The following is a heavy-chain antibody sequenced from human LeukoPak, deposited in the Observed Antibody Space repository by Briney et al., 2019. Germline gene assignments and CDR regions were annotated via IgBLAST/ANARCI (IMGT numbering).Heavy chain of an antibody. D-gene: IGHD6-19*01. V-gene: IGHV3-21*01. CDR3: ARGHSSGWYYFDY. CDR1: GFTFNTYS. Sequence: GGSLRLSCAASGFTFNTYSMNWVRQAPGKGLEWVSFISSSSSYIYYADSLKGRFTISRDNARNSLYLQMNSLRAEDTAVYYCARGHSSGWYYFDYWGQGTLVTVSS. J-gene: IGHJ4*02. CDR2: ISSSSSYI.